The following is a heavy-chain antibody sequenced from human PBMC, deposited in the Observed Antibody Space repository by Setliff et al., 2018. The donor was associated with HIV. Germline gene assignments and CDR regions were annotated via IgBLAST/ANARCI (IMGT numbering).Heavy chain of an antibody. CDR2: IYHTGST. CDR3: ARAVGSTMFFQH. CDR1: GGSISSNNYY. D-gene: IGHD1-26*01. J-gene: IGHJ1*01. V-gene: IGHV4-39*07. Sequence: PSETLSLTCTVSGGSISSNNYYWGWIRQSPGKGLEWIGSIYHTGSTYYHPSLTSRLSLSVDTSKNQFSLKVKSVTAADTAVYYCARAVGSTMFFQHWGQGTLVTVSS.